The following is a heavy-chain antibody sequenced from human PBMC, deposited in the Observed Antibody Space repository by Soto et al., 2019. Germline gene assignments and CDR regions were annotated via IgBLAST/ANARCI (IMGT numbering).Heavy chain of an antibody. CDR1: GGTFSTHA. CDR3: ARGWGYESSDYYYAY. D-gene: IGHD3-22*01. V-gene: IGHV1-69*01. Sequence: QVQLVQSGAEVRKPGSSVKVSCKASGGTFSTHAISWVRQAPGQGLEWMGGIIPIFGTANHAQKFQGRVTIIADESTSTADMELSSLRSEDTAIYYCARGWGYESSDYYYAYWGQGTLVIVSS. CDR2: IIPIFGTA. J-gene: IGHJ4*02.